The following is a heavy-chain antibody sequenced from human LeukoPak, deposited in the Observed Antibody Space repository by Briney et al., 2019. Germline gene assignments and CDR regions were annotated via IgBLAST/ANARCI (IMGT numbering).Heavy chain of an antibody. V-gene: IGHV1-18*01. J-gene: IGHJ4*02. CDR3: ARDYHYYGSGSPFDY. Sequence: GASVKVSCKASGYTFTSYGISWVRQAPGQGREWMGWISAYNCNTNYAQKLQGRVTMTTDTSTSTAYMELRSLRSDDTAVYYCARDYHYYGSGSPFDYWGQGTLVTVSS. CDR2: ISAYNCNT. CDR1: GYTFTSYG. D-gene: IGHD3-10*01.